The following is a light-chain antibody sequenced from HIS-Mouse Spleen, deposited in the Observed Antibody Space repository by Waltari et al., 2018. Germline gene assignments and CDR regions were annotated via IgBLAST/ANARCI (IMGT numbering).Light chain of an antibody. CDR2: AAS. CDR1: QSISSY. J-gene: IGKJ1*01. Sequence: DIQMTQSPSSLSASVGDRSNITCRASQSISSYLNWYQQKPGKAPKLLIYAASSLQSGVPSRFSGSGSGTDFTLTISSLQPEDFATYYCQQSYSTPPTFGQGTKVEIK. CDR3: QQSYSTPPT. V-gene: IGKV1-39*01.